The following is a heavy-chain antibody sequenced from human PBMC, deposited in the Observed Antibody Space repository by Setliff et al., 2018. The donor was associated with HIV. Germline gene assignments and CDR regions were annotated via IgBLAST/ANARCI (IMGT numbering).Heavy chain of an antibody. D-gene: IGHD2-15*01. Sequence: SETLSLTCAVYDGSFSGYYWSWIRQPPGKGLEWIGEIDHSGSTNYNPSLKSRVTISVDTSKKQFSLRLSSVTAEDTAVYFCARDIGDVPERTVFDVWGQGEMVTVSS. V-gene: IGHV4-34*01. CDR2: IDHSGST. CDR3: ARDIGDVPERTVFDV. CDR1: DGSFSGYY. J-gene: IGHJ3*01.